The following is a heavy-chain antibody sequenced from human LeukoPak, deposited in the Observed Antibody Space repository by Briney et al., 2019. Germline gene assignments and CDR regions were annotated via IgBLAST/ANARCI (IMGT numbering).Heavy chain of an antibody. D-gene: IGHD5-18*01. CDR2: IIPIYGRA. CDR3: ARGLDDGYSYGLDY. CDR1: GGTFSNYDFTFTSYA. J-gene: IGHJ4*02. V-gene: IGHV1-69*01. Sequence: SVKVSCKASGGTFSNYDFTFTSYAITWVRQAPGQGLEWMGGIIPIYGRADYPQKFQGRVTITADESTRTVTMQLSSLRAEDTAVYYCARGLDDGYSYGLDYWGQGTLVTVSS.